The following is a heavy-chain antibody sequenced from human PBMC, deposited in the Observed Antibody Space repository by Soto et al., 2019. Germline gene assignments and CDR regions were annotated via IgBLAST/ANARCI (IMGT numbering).Heavy chain of an antibody. Sequence: QVQLVQSGTEVKKPGASVKVSCKASGYTFTTYGISWVRQAPGQGLEWMGWISADDGETSYAQKFQDRVTMTTDTNTRTAYMERRSLKSDDTAVYYWARDPRLPRYSRRGGGLDPWGQGTLVTVSS. CDR2: ISADDGET. J-gene: IGHJ5*02. V-gene: IGHV1-18*01. D-gene: IGHD2-2*02. CDR1: GYTFTTYG. CDR3: ARDPRLPRYSRRGGGLDP.